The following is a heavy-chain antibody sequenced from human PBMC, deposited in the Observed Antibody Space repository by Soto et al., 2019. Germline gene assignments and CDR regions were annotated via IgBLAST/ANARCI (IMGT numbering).Heavy chain of an antibody. D-gene: IGHD4-17*01. CDR3: AKEARGYGDYRNWYFDL. CDR2: ISGSGGST. CDR1: GFTFSSYA. J-gene: IGHJ2*01. Sequence: VQLLESGGGLVQPGGSLRLSCAASGFTFSSYAMSWVRQAPGKGLEWVSAISGSGGSTYYADSVKGRFTISRDDSKNTLYLQMNSLRAEDTAVYYCAKEARGYGDYRNWYFDLWGRGTLVTVSS. V-gene: IGHV3-23*01.